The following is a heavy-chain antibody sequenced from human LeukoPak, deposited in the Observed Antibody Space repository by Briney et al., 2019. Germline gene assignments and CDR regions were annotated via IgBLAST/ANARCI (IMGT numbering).Heavy chain of an antibody. Sequence: AGGSLRLSCAASGFTFSDYYMSWIRQAPGKGLEWVSYISSSSSYTNYADSVKGRFTISRDNSKNTLYLQMNSLRAEDTAVYYCARDLTRQLVRYFDYWGQGTLVTVSS. CDR1: GFTFSDYY. CDR2: ISSSSSYT. V-gene: IGHV3-11*06. J-gene: IGHJ4*02. CDR3: ARDLTRQLVRYFDY. D-gene: IGHD6-13*01.